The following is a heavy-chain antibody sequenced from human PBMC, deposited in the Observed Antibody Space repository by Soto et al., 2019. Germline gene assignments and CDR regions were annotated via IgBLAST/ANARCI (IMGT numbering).Heavy chain of an antibody. CDR2: INAGNGNT. CDR3: VRGPLVTTLDY. J-gene: IGHJ4*02. CDR1: GYTFSDYY. V-gene: IGHV1-3*01. Sequence: GASVKVSCKASGYTFSDYYIHWVRQAPGQRLEWMGWINAGNGNTNYSQKFQGRVTITRDTSASTAYMELSSLRSEDTAVYYCVRGPLVTTLDYWGQGTLVTVSS. D-gene: IGHD4-17*01.